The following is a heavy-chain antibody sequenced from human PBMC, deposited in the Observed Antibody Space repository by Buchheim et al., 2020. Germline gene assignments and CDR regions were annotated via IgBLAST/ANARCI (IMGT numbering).Heavy chain of an antibody. CDR2: IYYTGAT. CDR3: ARDGYNNFGEYFAMDV. D-gene: IGHD4-11*01. V-gene: IGHV4-31*03. CDR1: GGSINRGGYY. J-gene: IGHJ6*02. Sequence: QMQLQESGLGLVKPLQTLSLTCTVSGGSINRGGYYWSWIRQHSVRGLEWIGYIYYTGATYYSTSLKSRVSISVDMSKNQFSLRVNSVTAADTAVYFCARDGYNNFGEYFAMDVWGQGT.